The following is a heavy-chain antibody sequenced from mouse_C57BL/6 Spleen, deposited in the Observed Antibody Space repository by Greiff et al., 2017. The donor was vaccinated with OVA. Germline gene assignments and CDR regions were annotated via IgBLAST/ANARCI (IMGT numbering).Heavy chain of an antibody. J-gene: IGHJ2*01. V-gene: IGHV1-26*01. CDR3: ARGRNYYGNYFDY. Sequence: VQLQQSGPELVKPGASVKISCKASGYTFTDYYMNWVKQSHGKSLEWIGDINPNNGGTSYNQKFKGKATLTVDKSSSTAYMELRSLTSEDSAVYYCARGRNYYGNYFDYWGQGTTLTVSS. CDR2: INPNNGGT. D-gene: IGHD1-1*01. CDR1: GYTFTDYY.